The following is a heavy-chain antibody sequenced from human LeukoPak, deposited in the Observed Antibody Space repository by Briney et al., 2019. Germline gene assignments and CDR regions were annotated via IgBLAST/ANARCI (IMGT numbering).Heavy chain of an antibody. CDR3: TRAPGRGYRLVYIDY. V-gene: IGHV3-49*04. Sequence: GGSLRLSCTASGFTFGDYAMSWVRQAPGKGLEWVGFIRSKAYGGTTEYAASVKGRFTISRDDSKSIAYLQMNSLKTEDTAVYYCTRAPGRGYRLVYIDYWGQGTLVTVSS. CDR2: IRSKAYGGTT. CDR1: GFTFGDYA. D-gene: IGHD3-3*01. J-gene: IGHJ4*02.